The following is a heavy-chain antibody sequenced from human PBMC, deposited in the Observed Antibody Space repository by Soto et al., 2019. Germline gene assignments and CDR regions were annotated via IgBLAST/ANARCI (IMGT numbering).Heavy chain of an antibody. Sequence: QVQLQESGPGLMKPSQTLSLTCSVSAGSISSPGYYWSWIRQHPGKGLEWLGYIFHTGSTDYNPSLKSRLTMSVDTSKNQFSLKLTSVTAADTALYYCARGATATTARGAFDNWGQGTMVTVSS. CDR3: ARGATATTARGAFDN. J-gene: IGHJ3*02. CDR1: AGSISSPGYY. V-gene: IGHV4-31*03. D-gene: IGHD1-1*01. CDR2: IFHTGST.